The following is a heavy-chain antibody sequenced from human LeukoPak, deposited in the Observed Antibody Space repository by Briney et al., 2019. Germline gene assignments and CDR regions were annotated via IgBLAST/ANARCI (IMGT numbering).Heavy chain of an antibody. CDR1: GYTFTGYY. D-gene: IGHD3-22*01. J-gene: IGHJ4*02. CDR2: INPNSGGT. V-gene: IGHV1-2*02. Sequence: ASVKVSCKASGYTFTGYYMHWVRQAPGQGLEWMGWINPNSGGTNYAQKFQGRVTMTRDTSISTAYMEPSRLRSDDTAVYYCARDSPHSDSSGSHYWGQGTLVTVSS. CDR3: ARDSPHSDSSGSHY.